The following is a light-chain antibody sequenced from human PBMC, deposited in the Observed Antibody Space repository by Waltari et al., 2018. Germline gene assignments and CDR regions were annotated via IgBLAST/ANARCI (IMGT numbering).Light chain of an antibody. V-gene: IGLV2-14*01. CDR1: SSDVGGYNY. J-gene: IGLJ2*01. CDR2: EVS. CDR3: SSYSSSTTLVV. Sequence: QSALTQPASVSGSPGQSITISCTGTSSDVGGYNYVSWYQHYPGKAPKLIISEVSNRPSGVSYRFSGSKSGNTASLTISGLQAEDEAAYYCSSYSSSTTLVVFGGGTKLTVL.